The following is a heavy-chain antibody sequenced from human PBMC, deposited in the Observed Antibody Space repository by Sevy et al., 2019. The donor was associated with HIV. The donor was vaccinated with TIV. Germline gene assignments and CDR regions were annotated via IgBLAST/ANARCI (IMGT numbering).Heavy chain of an antibody. J-gene: IGHJ3*02. V-gene: IGHV3-53*01. Sequence: GGSLRLFCAASGFTVSNNYMSWVRQAPGKGLQWVSVIYSGDSTYYADSVKGRFTISRDNSKNTLYLQMNSLRAEDTAVYYCARLSVYYYDSSGYYTTGNAFDIWGQGTMVTVSS. CDR1: GFTVSNNY. D-gene: IGHD3-22*01. CDR2: IYSGDST. CDR3: ARLSVYYYDSSGYYTTGNAFDI.